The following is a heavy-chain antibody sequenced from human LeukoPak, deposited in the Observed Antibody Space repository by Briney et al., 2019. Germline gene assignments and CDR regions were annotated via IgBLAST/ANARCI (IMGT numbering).Heavy chain of an antibody. V-gene: IGHV3-23*01. CDR2: VGGSGDNT. J-gene: IGHJ6*01. CDR3: AKGVHQLVYKHGMDV. D-gene: IGHD5-24*01. CDR1: GFTFNTHA. Sequence: GGSLRLSCAASGFTFNTHAMNWVRQAPGKGLEWVSGVGGSGDNTYYGDSVKGRFTVSRDNSKNTLYLQMNSLRAEDTAVYYCAKGVHQLVYKHGMDVWVEGPRSPSPQ.